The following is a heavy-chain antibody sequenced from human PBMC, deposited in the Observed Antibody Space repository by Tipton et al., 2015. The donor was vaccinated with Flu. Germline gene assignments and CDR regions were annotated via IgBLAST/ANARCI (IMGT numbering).Heavy chain of an antibody. V-gene: IGHV4-39*01. J-gene: IGHJ4*02. D-gene: IGHD6-13*01. CDR2: IYYSGRT. CDR3: ARDFIAATGTGY. CDR1: GDSISRSSYY. Sequence: QLVQSGPEVKPSETLSLTCTVFGDSISRSSYYWGWIRQPPGKGLEWIGNIYYSGRTYYNPPLKSRVTMSVDTSKNQFSLNLRSVTAADTAVYYCARDFIAATGTGYWGRGTLVTVSS.